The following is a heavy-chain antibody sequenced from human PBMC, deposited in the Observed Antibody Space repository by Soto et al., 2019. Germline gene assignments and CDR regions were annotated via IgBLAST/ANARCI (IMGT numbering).Heavy chain of an antibody. D-gene: IGHD4-17*01. CDR1: GGSISSYY. V-gene: IGHV4-59*08. Sequence: SETLSLTCTVSGGSISSYYWSWIRQPPGKGLEWIGYIYYSGSTNYNPSLKSRVTISVDTSKNQFSLKLSSVTAADTAVYYCARGTTVVTFDYWGQGTLVTVSS. CDR2: IYYSGST. J-gene: IGHJ4*02. CDR3: ARGTTVVTFDY.